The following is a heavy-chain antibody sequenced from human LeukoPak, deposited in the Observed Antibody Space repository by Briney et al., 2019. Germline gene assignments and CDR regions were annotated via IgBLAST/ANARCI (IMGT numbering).Heavy chain of an antibody. D-gene: IGHD1-26*01. V-gene: IGHV5-51*01. CDR1: GYSFTSYW. CDR2: IYPGDSDA. CDR3: ARRRDLYSGSYYPFDY. J-gene: IGHJ4*02. Sequence: GESLKISCKGSGYSFTSYWIGWVRQMPGKGLKWMGIIYPGDSDARYSPSFQGQVTISADKSVSTAYLQWSSLKASDTAMYYCARRRDLYSGSYYPFDYWGQGTLVTVSS.